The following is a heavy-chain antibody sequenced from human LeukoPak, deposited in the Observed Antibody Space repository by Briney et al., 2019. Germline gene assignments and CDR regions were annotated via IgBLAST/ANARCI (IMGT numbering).Heavy chain of an antibody. Sequence: SGPTLVNPTQTLTLTCTFYGLSLSTSGICVSWIRHPPGKALECLARIDWDNDKYYITSLKTRLTISKDTSKNQLVLTMTNMDPVDTATYYCAVTTEYYYGMDVWGQGTTVTVSS. V-gene: IGHV2-70*11. D-gene: IGHD4-17*01. CDR3: AVTTEYYYGMDV. CDR2: IDWDNDK. J-gene: IGHJ6*02. CDR1: GLSLSTSGIC.